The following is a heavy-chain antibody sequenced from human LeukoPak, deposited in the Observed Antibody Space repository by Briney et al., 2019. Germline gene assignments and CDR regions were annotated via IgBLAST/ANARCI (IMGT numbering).Heavy chain of an antibody. Sequence: SETLSLTCTVSGGSISSYYWSWIRQPPGKGLEWIGYIYYSGSTNYNPSLKSRVTISVDTSKNQFSLKLSSVTAADTAVYYCARGSRSSGCPRGYWGQGTLVTVSS. CDR2: IYYSGST. D-gene: IGHD6-19*01. V-gene: IGHV4-59*12. J-gene: IGHJ4*02. CDR3: ARGSRSSGCPRGY. CDR1: GGSISSYY.